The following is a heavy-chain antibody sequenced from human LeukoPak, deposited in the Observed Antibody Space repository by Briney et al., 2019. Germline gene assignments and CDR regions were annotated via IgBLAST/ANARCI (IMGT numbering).Heavy chain of an antibody. Sequence: GGSLRLSCAASGFTFSSYAMSWVRQAPGKGLEWVSAISGSGGSTYYADSVKGRFTIPRDNSKNTLYLQMNSLRAEDTAVYYCANRGSYEYYFDYWGQGTLVTVSS. J-gene: IGHJ4*02. D-gene: IGHD1-26*01. CDR2: ISGSGGST. CDR1: GFTFSSYA. V-gene: IGHV3-23*01. CDR3: ANRGSYEYYFDY.